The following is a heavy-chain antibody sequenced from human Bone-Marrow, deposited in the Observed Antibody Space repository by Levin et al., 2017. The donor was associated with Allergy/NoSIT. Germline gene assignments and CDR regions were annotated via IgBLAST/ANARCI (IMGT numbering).Heavy chain of an antibody. J-gene: IGHJ4*02. Sequence: ASVKVSCAASGFTFSSYAMSWVRQAPGKGLEWVSTLTGSGGTTYYADSVKGRFTISRDNFKNTLYLQMNSLRAEDTAVYFCAKDLADGGSYSFDYWGQGTLVTVSS. V-gene: IGHV3-23*01. CDR1: GFTFSSYA. CDR2: LTGSGGTT. D-gene: IGHD1-26*01. CDR3: AKDLADGGSYSFDY.